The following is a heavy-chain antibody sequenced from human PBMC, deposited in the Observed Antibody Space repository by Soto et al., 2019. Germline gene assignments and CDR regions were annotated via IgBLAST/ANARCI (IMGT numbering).Heavy chain of an antibody. J-gene: IGHJ4*02. Sequence: QVQLVESGGGVVQPGRSPRLSCAASGFTFSSYAMHWVRQAPGKGLEWLAVISYDGSDKYYADSVKGRFTISRDNSKNTLYLQMNSLRAEDTAVYSCAREATLYYCDCWGQGTLVTVSS. CDR2: ISYDGSDK. V-gene: IGHV3-30-3*01. CDR1: GFTFSSYA. D-gene: IGHD3-16*01. CDR3: AREATLYYCDC.